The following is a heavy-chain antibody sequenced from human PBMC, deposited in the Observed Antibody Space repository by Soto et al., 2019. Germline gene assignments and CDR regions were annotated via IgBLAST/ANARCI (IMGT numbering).Heavy chain of an antibody. J-gene: IGHJ4*02. CDR1: GYTFTGYY. CDR3: ARGYDILTGYYTRFDY. Sequence: ASVKVSCKASGYTFTGYYMHWVRQAPGQGLEWMGWINPNSGGTNYAQKFQGRVTMTRDTSISTAYMELSRLRSDDTAVYYCARGYDILTGYYTRFDYWGQGTLVTVSS. V-gene: IGHV1-2*02. D-gene: IGHD3-9*01. CDR2: INPNSGGT.